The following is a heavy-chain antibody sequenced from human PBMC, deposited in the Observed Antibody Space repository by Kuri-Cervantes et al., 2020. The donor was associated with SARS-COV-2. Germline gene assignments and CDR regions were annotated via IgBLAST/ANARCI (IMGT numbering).Heavy chain of an antibody. CDR1: GGSISSHY. Sequence: SETLSLTCTVSGGSISSHYWSWIRQPPGKGLEWIGYIYSGSTNYNPSLKSRVTISVDTSKNQFSLKLSSVTAADTAVYYCARGSSGWSPNWFDPWGQGTLVTVSS. J-gene: IGHJ5*02. D-gene: IGHD6-19*01. V-gene: IGHV4-59*08. CDR2: IYSGST. CDR3: ARGSSGWSPNWFDP.